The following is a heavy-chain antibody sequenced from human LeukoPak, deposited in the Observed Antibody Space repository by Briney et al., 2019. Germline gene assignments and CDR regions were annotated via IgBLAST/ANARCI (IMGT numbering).Heavy chain of an antibody. CDR1: GGSISSGGYY. CDR3: ARTGVPYSSSWDGDY. J-gene: IGHJ4*02. CDR2: IYYSGST. D-gene: IGHD6-13*01. Sequence: PSETLSLTCTVSGGSISSGGYYWSWIRQHPGKGLEWIGYIYYSGSTYYNPSLKSRVTISVDTSKNQFSLKLSSVTAADTAVYYCARTGVPYSSSWDGDYWGQGTLVTVSS. V-gene: IGHV4-31*03.